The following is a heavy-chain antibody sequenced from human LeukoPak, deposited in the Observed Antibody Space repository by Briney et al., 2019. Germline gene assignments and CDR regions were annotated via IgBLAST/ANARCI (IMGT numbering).Heavy chain of an antibody. CDR3: ARQVTIFGVLTMDV. Sequence: GRSLRLSCAASGFTFSSYEMNWVRQAPGKGLEWVSYISSSGTTIYYADSVKGRFTISRDNAKNSLYLQMNSLRAEDTAVYYCARQVTIFGVLTMDVWGKGTTVTVSS. J-gene: IGHJ6*03. CDR1: GFTFSSYE. CDR2: ISSSGTTI. V-gene: IGHV3-48*03. D-gene: IGHD3-3*01.